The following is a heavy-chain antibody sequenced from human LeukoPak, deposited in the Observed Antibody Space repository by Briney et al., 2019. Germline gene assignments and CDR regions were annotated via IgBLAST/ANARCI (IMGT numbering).Heavy chain of an antibody. CDR2: ISSSGSVI. Sequence: GGSLRLSCAASGFIFSDYYMSWVRQAPGKGLEWISHISSSGSVIYHADSVKGRFTISRDNTKNSLYLQMNSLRAEDTAVYYCARAPPYCSGGSCPWRYWGQGTLVTVSS. D-gene: IGHD2-15*01. CDR1: GFIFSDYY. V-gene: IGHV3-11*04. CDR3: ARAPPYCSGGSCPWRY. J-gene: IGHJ4*02.